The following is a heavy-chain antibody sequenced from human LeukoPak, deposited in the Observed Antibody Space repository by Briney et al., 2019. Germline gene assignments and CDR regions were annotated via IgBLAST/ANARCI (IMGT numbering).Heavy chain of an antibody. CDR1: GGSFSGYY. Sequence: KASETLSLTCAVSGGSFSGYYWTWIRQPPEKGLEWIGEINHSGNANYNPSLKSRVTISLDMSENHFSLKLTSVTAADTAVYYCARGQGTVTTHWGQGTLVTVSS. CDR3: ARGQGTVTTH. V-gene: IGHV4-34*01. J-gene: IGHJ4*02. CDR2: INHSGNA. D-gene: IGHD4-17*01.